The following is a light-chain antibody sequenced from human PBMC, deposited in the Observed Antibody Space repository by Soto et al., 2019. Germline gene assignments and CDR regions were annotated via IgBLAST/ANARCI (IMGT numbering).Light chain of an antibody. J-gene: IGKJ4*01. CDR2: GAS. CDR1: QNVYSN. V-gene: IGKV3-15*01. Sequence: EIVMTQSPATLSVSPGARATLSCRASQNVYSNLAWYQQRPGQAPRLLIYGASTRATGVPARFSGSGSGTEFTVTISSLLSEDFAVYYCQQYTSWPLTFGGGTKVEI. CDR3: QQYTSWPLT.